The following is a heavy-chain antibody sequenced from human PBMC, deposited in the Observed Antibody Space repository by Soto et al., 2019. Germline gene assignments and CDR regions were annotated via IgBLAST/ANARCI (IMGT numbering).Heavy chain of an antibody. CDR1: GFTFSSYS. CDR2: ISSSSSYI. CDR3: AREGGTMSARAATIYFDY. J-gene: IGHJ4*02. V-gene: IGHV3-21*01. D-gene: IGHD3-10*02. Sequence: PRGALRRSCAASGFTFSSYSMSWVRQAPGKGLEWVSSISSSSSYIYYADSVKGRFTISRDNAKNSLYLQMNSLRAEDTAVYYCAREGGTMSARAATIYFDYWGQGTLVTVSS.